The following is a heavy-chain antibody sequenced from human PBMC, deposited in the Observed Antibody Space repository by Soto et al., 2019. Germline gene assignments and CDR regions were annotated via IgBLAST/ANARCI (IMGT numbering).Heavy chain of an antibody. CDR2: ISSSGSTI. CDR1: GFTVSSYE. J-gene: IGHJ4*02. V-gene: IGHV3-48*03. Sequence: EVQLVESEGGLVQPGGSLRLSCAASGFTVSSYEMNWVRQAPGKGLEWVSYISSSGSTIYYADSVKGRFTISRDNAKNSLYLQMNSLRAEDTAVYYCARGFQLAGGLDYWGQGTLVTVSS. D-gene: IGHD1-1*01. CDR3: ARGFQLAGGLDY.